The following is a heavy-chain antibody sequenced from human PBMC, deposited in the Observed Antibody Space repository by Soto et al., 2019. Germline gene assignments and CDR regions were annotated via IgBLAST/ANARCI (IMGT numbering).Heavy chain of an antibody. Sequence: QVQLVESGGGVVQPGRSLRLSCAASGFTFSSYAMHWVRQAPGKGLEWVAVISYDGSNKYYADSVKGRFTISRDNSKNTLYLQMNSLRAEDTAVYYCARDHRDIVVVVAATPADAFDIWGQGTMVTVSS. D-gene: IGHD2-15*01. CDR3: ARDHRDIVVVVAATPADAFDI. V-gene: IGHV3-30-3*01. CDR1: GFTFSSYA. CDR2: ISYDGSNK. J-gene: IGHJ3*02.